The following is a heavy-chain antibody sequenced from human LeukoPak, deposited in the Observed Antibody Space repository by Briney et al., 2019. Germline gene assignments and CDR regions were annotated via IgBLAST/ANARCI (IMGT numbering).Heavy chain of an antibody. Sequence: GGSLRLSCAASGFTFSSYSMNWVRQAPGKGLEWVSSISSSSSYIYYADSVKGRFTISRDNAKNSLYPQMNSLRAEDTAVYYCAREQLVRGYYYYGMDVWGQGTTVTVSS. J-gene: IGHJ6*02. CDR2: ISSSSSYI. D-gene: IGHD6-13*01. CDR3: AREQLVRGYYYYGMDV. V-gene: IGHV3-21*01. CDR1: GFTFSSYS.